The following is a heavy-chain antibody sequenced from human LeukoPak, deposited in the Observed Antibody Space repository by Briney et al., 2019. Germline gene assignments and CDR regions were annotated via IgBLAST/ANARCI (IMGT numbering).Heavy chain of an antibody. CDR1: GGTFSSYA. CDR3: AREDGNTYYYDSSGLQSYAFDI. Sequence: SVKVSCKASGGTFSSYAISWVRQAPGQGLEWMGGIIPIFGTANYAQKFQGRVTITADESTSTAYMELSSLRSEDTAVYYCAREDGNTYYYDSSGLQSYAFDIWGQGTMVTVSS. J-gene: IGHJ3*02. D-gene: IGHD3-22*01. CDR2: IIPIFGTA. V-gene: IGHV1-69*13.